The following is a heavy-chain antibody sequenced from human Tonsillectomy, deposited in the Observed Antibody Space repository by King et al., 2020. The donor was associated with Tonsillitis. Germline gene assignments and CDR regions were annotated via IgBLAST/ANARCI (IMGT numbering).Heavy chain of an antibody. Sequence: VQLVESGAEVKKPGESLRISCKASGYSFSNYWITWVRQTPGKGLEWMGRIDPNGSYTKYKPSFQGHVIMSADESITTAYLQWSSLQASDTAMYYCARLDHYYGTGSSPFGMDVWGQGTPVIVSS. CDR1: GYSFSNYW. CDR3: ARLDHYYGTGSSPFGMDV. D-gene: IGHD3-10*01. J-gene: IGHJ6*02. CDR2: IDPNGSYT. V-gene: IGHV5-10-1*03.